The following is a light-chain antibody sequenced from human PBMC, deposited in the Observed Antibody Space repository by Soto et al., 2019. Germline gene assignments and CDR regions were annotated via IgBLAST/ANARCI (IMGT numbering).Light chain of an antibody. CDR3: QQYDEWPLT. CDR1: QNVKTR. V-gene: IGKV3-15*01. J-gene: IGKJ4*01. CDR2: DAF. Sequence: EKVMTQSPATLSVSPGERATLSCRASQNVKTRLAWYQQKPGQAPRLLIFDAFTRATGIPARFSGSGSGTDFTLTISSQQSEDSAVYYCQQYDEWPLTFGGGTKVEIK.